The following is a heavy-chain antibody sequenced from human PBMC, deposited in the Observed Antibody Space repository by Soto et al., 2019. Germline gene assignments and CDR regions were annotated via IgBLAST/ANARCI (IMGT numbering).Heavy chain of an antibody. V-gene: IGHV4-39*01. CDR2: IYYSGST. CDR1: GGSISSSSYY. D-gene: IGHD3-3*01. CDR3: ARHVLNYDFWSGPNWFEP. Sequence: SETLSLTCTVSGGSISSSSYYWGWIRQPPGKGLEWIGSIYYSGSTYYNTSLKSRVTISVDTSKNQLSMKLSYVTAADTAVYNCARHVLNYDFWSGPNWFEPWGQGTLVTVSS. J-gene: IGHJ5*02.